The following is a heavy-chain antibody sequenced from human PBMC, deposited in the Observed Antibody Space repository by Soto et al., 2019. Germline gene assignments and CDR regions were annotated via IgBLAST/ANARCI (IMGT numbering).Heavy chain of an antibody. Sequence: EVQLVESGGGLVKPGGSLRLSCAASGFTFSSYSMNWVRQAPGKGLEWVSSISSSSSYIYYADSVKGRFTIARDNAKNSLYPQMNRQRAEDTAVYYCARVEMATRGIDGWGQGTLVTVSS. CDR3: ARVEMATRGIDG. V-gene: IGHV3-21*01. J-gene: IGHJ4*02. CDR1: GFTFSSYS. CDR2: ISSSSSYI. D-gene: IGHD5-12*01.